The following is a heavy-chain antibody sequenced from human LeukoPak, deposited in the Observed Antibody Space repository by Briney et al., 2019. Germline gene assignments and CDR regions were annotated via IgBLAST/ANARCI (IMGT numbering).Heavy chain of an antibody. CDR1: GFTFSSYS. CDR3: ARDLEGFLVGAIKGDY. V-gene: IGHV3-48*02. Sequence: PGGSLRLSCAASGFTFSSYSMNWVRQAPGKGLEWVSYISSSSSTIYYADSVKGRFTISRDNAKNSLYLQMNSLRDEDTAVYYCARDLEGFLVGAIKGDYWGQGTLVTVSS. J-gene: IGHJ4*02. CDR2: ISSSSSTI. D-gene: IGHD1-26*01.